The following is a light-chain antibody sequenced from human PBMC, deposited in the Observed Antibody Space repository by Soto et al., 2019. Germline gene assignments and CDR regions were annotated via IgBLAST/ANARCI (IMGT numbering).Light chain of an antibody. Sequence: QSVLTQPASVSGSPGQSIAISCTGTSSDVGGYDYVSWYQRHPGKAPKLMIYDVSNRPSGVSNRFSGSKSDNTASLTISGLQAEDEADYYCSSYTSSSTYVFGTGTKLTVL. J-gene: IGLJ1*01. CDR1: SSDVGGYDY. V-gene: IGLV2-14*01. CDR3: SSYTSSSTYV. CDR2: DVS.